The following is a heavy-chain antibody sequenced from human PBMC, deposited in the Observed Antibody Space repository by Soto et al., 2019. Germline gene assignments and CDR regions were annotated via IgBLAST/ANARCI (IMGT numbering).Heavy chain of an antibody. CDR3: TRDPLRMAISQTYGMDV. CDR2: ISSTTTTI. J-gene: IGHJ6*02. Sequence: LQLGESGGGLVQPGGSLRLSCAASGFAFSSFSMNWVRQAPGKGLEWISYISSTTTTIYYADSVKGRFTISRDSAENSLYLQMNSLRDEDTAVYYCTRDPLRMAISQTYGMDVWGQGTTVTVSS. CDR1: GFAFSSFS. D-gene: IGHD2-21*01. V-gene: IGHV3-48*02.